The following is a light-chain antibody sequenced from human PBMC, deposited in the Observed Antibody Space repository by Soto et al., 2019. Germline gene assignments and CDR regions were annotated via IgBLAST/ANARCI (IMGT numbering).Light chain of an antibody. CDR2: DVS. V-gene: IGLV2-11*01. CDR3: CAYAGRYTWV. Sequence: QSALTQPRSVSGSPGPSVTISCTGTSSDVGGYNYVSWYQQHPGKAPKLMIYDVSKRPSGVPDRFSGSKSGNTASLTLSGLQAEDEADYYCCAYAGRYTWVFGGGTKLTVL. J-gene: IGLJ3*02. CDR1: SSDVGGYNY.